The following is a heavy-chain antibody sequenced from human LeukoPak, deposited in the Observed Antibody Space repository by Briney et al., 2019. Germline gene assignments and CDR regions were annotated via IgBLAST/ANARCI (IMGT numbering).Heavy chain of an antibody. CDR1: GGSISSHY. CDR3: ARAGSGYYHNWFDP. J-gene: IGHJ5*02. Sequence: PSETLSLTCTVSGGSISSHYWSWIRQPPGKGLEWIGYIYYSGSTNYNPSLKSRVTISVDTSKNQFSLKLSSVTAADTAVYYCARAGSGYYHNWFDPWGQGTLVTVSS. CDR2: IYYSGST. D-gene: IGHD3-22*01. V-gene: IGHV4-59*11.